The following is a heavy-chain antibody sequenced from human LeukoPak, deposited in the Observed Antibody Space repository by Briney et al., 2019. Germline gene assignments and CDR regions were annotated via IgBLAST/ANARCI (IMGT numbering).Heavy chain of an antibody. J-gene: IGHJ4*02. CDR3: AKAAVPSYSSGGQYFDY. Sequence: PGGSLRLSCAASQFTFSIYAMSWVRQAPGKGLEWVSAISGSGGSTLYADSVKGRSTISRDNSKDTMYLQMNSLRAEDTALYYCAKAAVPSYSSGGQYFDYWGQGTLVTVSS. CDR2: ISGSGGST. V-gene: IGHV3-23*01. CDR1: QFTFSIYA. D-gene: IGHD6-19*01.